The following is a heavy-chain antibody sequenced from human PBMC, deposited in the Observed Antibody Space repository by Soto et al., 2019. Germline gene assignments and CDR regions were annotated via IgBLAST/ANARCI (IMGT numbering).Heavy chain of an antibody. D-gene: IGHD3-22*01. Sequence: SVKVSCKAAAGTFSSYTRSWVRQAPGQGLERKGRIIPILGIANYAQSFQGRVTISADRSTSTAYMELTSLRSEDTAVYYCAREPPREKYDSSGYHFYFDHWGQGTPVTVSS. CDR1: AGTFSSYT. CDR3: AREPPREKYDSSGYHFYFDH. CDR2: IIPILGIA. V-gene: IGHV1-69*04. J-gene: IGHJ4*02.